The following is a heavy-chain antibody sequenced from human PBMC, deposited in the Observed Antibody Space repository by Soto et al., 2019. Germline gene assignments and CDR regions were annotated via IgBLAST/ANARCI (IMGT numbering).Heavy chain of an antibody. CDR3: ARDYYDSSGYDGMYV. J-gene: IGHJ6*02. CDR2: ISDSGSNP. CDR1: GFTISSSS. Sequence: GGSLRLSCAAFGFTISSSSMNWVRQAPGRGLEWVAYISDSGSNPLYADPVKGRFTVSRDTAKNSLYLQRSGLRDEDRAVYYCARDYYDSSGYDGMYVWGQGTTVTVSS. V-gene: IGHV3-48*02. D-gene: IGHD3-22*01.